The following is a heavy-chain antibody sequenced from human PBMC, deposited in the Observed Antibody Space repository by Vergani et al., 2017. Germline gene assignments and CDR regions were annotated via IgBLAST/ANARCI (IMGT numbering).Heavy chain of an antibody. J-gene: IGHJ5*01. CDR1: VFSFITYA. V-gene: IGHV3-23*04. Sequence: VQLVEPGGDLVQPAGSLRLSCAVSVFSFITYAMSWVSQAPGKGLEWVSTINTNGDYTRYGDSMKGRFSISRDNSKRTRYLKMNSLRVEDTARYYCAKGGWNYWFDSWGQGTLVIVS. CDR3: AKGGWNYWFDS. CDR2: INTNGDYT. D-gene: IGHD1-1*01.